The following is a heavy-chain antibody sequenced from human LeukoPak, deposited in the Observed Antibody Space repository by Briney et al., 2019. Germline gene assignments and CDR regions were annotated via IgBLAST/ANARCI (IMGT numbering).Heavy chain of an antibody. CDR2: IYYSGTT. CDR1: GGSVSPYY. D-gene: IGHD6-13*01. J-gene: IGHJ4*02. Sequence: SETLSLTCTVSGGSVSPYYWSWIRQPPGKGLEWIGFIYYSGTTNYNPSLKSRVTISVDTSKNQFSLKLTSVTAADTAVYYCARQQLIAFDYWGQGTLVTVSS. CDR3: ARQQLIAFDY. V-gene: IGHV4-59*02.